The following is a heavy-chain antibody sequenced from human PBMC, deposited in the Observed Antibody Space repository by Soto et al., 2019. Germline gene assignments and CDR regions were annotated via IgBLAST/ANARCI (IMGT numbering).Heavy chain of an antibody. V-gene: IGHV4-59*08. Sequence: SETLSLTCTVSGGSISSYYWSWIRQPPGKGLEWIGYIYYSGSTNYNPSLKSRVTISVDTSKNQFSLKLSSVTAADTAVYYCARRSPSYDFWSGYNWFDPWGQGTLVTV. J-gene: IGHJ5*02. D-gene: IGHD3-3*01. CDR2: IYYSGST. CDR1: GGSISSYY. CDR3: ARRSPSYDFWSGYNWFDP.